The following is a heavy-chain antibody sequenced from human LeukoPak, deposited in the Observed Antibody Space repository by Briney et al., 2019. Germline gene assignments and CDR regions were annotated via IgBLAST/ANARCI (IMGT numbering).Heavy chain of an antibody. CDR1: GGSISSGDYY. CDR3: ARGEGYGSGSSFDY. CDR2: IYYSGST. D-gene: IGHD3-10*01. V-gene: IGHV4-30-4*08. Sequence: SETLSLTCTVSGGSISSGDYYWSWIRQPPGKGLEWIGYIYYSGSTYYNPSLKSRVTISVDTSKNQFSLKLSSVTAADTAVYYCARGEGYGSGSSFDYWGQGTLVTVSS. J-gene: IGHJ4*02.